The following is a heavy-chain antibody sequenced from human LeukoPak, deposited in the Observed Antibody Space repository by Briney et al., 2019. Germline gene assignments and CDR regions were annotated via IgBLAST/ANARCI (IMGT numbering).Heavy chain of an antibody. CDR2: ISGRGDNT. Sequence: GGSLRLSCAASGFTFSSYGIHWVRQAPGKGLEWVSAISGRGDNTYYADSVKGRFTISRDNSKDTLYLQMNSLRAEDTAVYYCARGGDFWAFDIWGQGTMVTVSS. CDR3: ARGGDFWAFDI. CDR1: GFTFSSYG. V-gene: IGHV3-23*01. D-gene: IGHD2-21*02. J-gene: IGHJ3*02.